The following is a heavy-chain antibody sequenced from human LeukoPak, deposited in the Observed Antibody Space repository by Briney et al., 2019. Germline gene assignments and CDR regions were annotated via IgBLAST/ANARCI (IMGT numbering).Heavy chain of an antibody. CDR2: IYSSGST. CDR1: GFTVSSNY. Sequence: GGSLRLSCAASGFTVSSNYMSWVRQAPGKGLEWVSVIYSSGSTYYADSVKGRFTISRDNSKNTLYLQMNSLRAEDTAVYYCARAGGYGYYYYMDVWGKGTTVTVSS. V-gene: IGHV3-53*01. J-gene: IGHJ6*03. CDR3: ARAGGYGYYYYMDV. D-gene: IGHD1-26*01.